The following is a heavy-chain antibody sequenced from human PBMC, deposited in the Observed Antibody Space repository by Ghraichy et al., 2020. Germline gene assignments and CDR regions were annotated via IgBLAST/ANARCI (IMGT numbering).Heavy chain of an antibody. CDR3: ARDFGYSYGYGWYFDL. D-gene: IGHD5-18*01. J-gene: IGHJ2*01. Sequence: SETLSLTCTVSGGSISSYYWSWIRQPPGKGLEWIGYIYYSGSTNYNPSLKSRVTISVDTSKNQFSLKLSSVTAADTAVYYCARDFGYSYGYGWYFDLWGRGTLVTVSS. CDR1: GGSISSYY. V-gene: IGHV4-59*01. CDR2: IYYSGST.